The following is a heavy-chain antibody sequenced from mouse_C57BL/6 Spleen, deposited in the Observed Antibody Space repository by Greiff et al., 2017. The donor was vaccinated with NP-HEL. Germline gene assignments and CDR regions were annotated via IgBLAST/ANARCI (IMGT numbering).Heavy chain of an antibody. J-gene: IGHJ1*03. CDR3: ARHGYHWYFDV. V-gene: IGHV5-16*01. CDR2: INYDGSST. CDR1: GFTFSDYY. D-gene: IGHD2-2*01. Sequence: EVMLVESEGGLVQPGSSMKLSCTASGFTFSDYYMAWVRQVPEKGLEWVANINYDGSSTYYLDSLKSRFIISRDNAKNILYLQMSSLKSEDTATYYCARHGYHWYFDVWGTGTTVTVSS.